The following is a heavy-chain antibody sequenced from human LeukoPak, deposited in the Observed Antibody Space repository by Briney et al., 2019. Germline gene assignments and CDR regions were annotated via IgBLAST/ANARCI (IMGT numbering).Heavy chain of an antibody. J-gene: IGHJ4*02. Sequence: GGSLRLSCAASGFTFSAFGMNWVRQAPGKGLEWVSTITNSGGSTYYVDSVKGRFTISRDNAKNTLYLQMNSLRAEDTAVYYCARRYFDYWGQGTLVTVSS. V-gene: IGHV3-23*01. CDR3: ARRYFDY. CDR1: GFTFSAFG. CDR2: ITNSGGST.